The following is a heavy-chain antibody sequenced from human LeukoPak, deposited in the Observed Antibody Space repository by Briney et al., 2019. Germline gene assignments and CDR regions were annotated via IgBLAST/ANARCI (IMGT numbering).Heavy chain of an antibody. J-gene: IGHJ4*02. Sequence: SETLSLTCTVSGGSISSSSYYWGWIRQPPGKGLEWIGNNHFSGSTYYNPSLRSRVTISVDTSKNQFSLQLNSVTAADAAVYYCARVIRRPYYFDYWGQGALVAVSS. CDR2: NHFSGST. V-gene: IGHV4-39*07. CDR3: ARVIRRPYYFDY. CDR1: GGSISSSSYY.